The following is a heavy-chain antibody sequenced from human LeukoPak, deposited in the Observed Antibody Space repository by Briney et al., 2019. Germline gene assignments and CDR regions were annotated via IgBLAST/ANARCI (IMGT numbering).Heavy chain of an antibody. D-gene: IGHD3-9*01. V-gene: IGHV3-74*03. Sequence: PGGSLRLSCTASGFTFSGHWIHWVRQAPGIGLVWVSRINERGTDSMYAESVKGRFTISRDNAKNTVYLQMNSLRAEDTAVYYCAKLTAYYDILTGPSSWGQGTLVTVSS. CDR3: AKLTAYYDILTGPSS. CDR2: INERGTDS. J-gene: IGHJ4*02. CDR1: GFTFSGHW.